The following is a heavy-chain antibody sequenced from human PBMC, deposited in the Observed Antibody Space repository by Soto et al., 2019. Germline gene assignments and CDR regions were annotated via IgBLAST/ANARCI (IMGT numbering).Heavy chain of an antibody. CDR1: GDSVSSDNAV. CDR2: TYYRSMWYH. V-gene: IGHV6-1*01. J-gene: IGHJ5*02. CDR3: ARGTLIAVPGP. Sequence: SQTLSLTCAISGDSVSSDNAVWNWIRQSPSRGLEWLGRTYYRSMWYHDYPASMKSRITISPDSSKNVFSLHLSYVTPEDTAVYYCARGTLIAVPGPWGQGTLVTVSS. D-gene: IGHD6-19*01.